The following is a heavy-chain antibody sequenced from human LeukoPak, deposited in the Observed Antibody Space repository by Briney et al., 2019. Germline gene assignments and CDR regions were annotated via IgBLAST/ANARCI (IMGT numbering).Heavy chain of an antibody. V-gene: IGHV4-38-2*02. CDR2: IYHSGST. Sequence: PSETLSLTCNVSDFSISSGYYWGWIRQPPGKGLEWIGSIYHSGSTYYNPSLKSRVTISVDTSKNQFSLKLSSVTAADTAVYYCARLYDSSGWGPDYYYYYYMDVWGKGTTVTISS. D-gene: IGHD3-22*01. CDR1: DFSISSGYY. CDR3: ARLYDSSGWGPDYYYYYYMDV. J-gene: IGHJ6*03.